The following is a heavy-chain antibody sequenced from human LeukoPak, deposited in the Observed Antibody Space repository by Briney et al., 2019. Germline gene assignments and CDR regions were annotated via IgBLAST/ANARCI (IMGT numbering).Heavy chain of an antibody. V-gene: IGHV3-30-3*01. D-gene: IGHD1-26*01. CDR2: ISYDGSNK. CDR3: ARDLVGIGNSFGY. J-gene: IGHJ4*02. CDR1: GFTFSSYA. Sequence: GRSLRLSCAASGFTFSSYAMHWVRQAPGKGLEWVAVISYDGSNKYYADSVKGRFTISRDNSKNTLYLQMNSLRAEDTAVYYCARDLVGIGNSFGYWGQGTLVTVSS.